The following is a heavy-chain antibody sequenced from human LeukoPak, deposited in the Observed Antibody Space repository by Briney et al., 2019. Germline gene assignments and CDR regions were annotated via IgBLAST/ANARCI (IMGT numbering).Heavy chain of an antibody. Sequence: SETLSLTCTVSGDSISSGDYYWSWIRQPPGKGLEWIGYIYYSGSTNYNPSLKSRVTTSVDTSKNQFSLKLSSVTASDTAVYYCAREGTYSFDFWGQGTLVTVSS. J-gene: IGHJ4*02. V-gene: IGHV4-30-4*08. CDR3: AREGTYSFDF. CDR2: IYYSGST. D-gene: IGHD1-14*01. CDR1: GDSISSGDYY.